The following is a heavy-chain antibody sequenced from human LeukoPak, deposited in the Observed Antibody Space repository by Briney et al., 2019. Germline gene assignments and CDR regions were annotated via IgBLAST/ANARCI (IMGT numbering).Heavy chain of an antibody. D-gene: IGHD2-15*01. Sequence: SSETLSLTCAVSGYSTSSGYYWGWIRQPPGEGLEWIGSIYHSGSTYYNPSLKSRVTISVDTSKNQFSLKLSSVTAADTAVYYCARLRAVAAPGDYWGQGTLVTVSS. V-gene: IGHV4-38-2*01. J-gene: IGHJ4*02. CDR1: GYSTSSGYY. CDR3: ARLRAVAAPGDY. CDR2: IYHSGST.